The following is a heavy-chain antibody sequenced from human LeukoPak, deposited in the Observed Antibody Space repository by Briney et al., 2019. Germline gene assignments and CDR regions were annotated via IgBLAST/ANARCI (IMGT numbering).Heavy chain of an antibody. V-gene: IGHV3-48*03. CDR2: ISSSGSTI. CDR3: ARVEQQLVRGAFDI. D-gene: IGHD6-13*01. Sequence: PGGSLRLSCAASGFTFSSYEMNWVRQAPGKGLEWVSYISSSGSTIYYADSVKGRFTISRDNAKNSLYLQMNSLRAEDTAVYYCARVEQQLVRGAFDIWGQGTVVTVSS. CDR1: GFTFSSYE. J-gene: IGHJ3*02.